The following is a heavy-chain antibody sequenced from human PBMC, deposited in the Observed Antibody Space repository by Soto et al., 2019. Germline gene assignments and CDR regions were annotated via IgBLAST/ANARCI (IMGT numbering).Heavy chain of an antibody. CDR2: IKQDGGEK. J-gene: IGHJ4*02. V-gene: IGHV3-7*01. CDR1: GFTFSGYW. CDR3: ARDRWWLVH. Sequence: EVQLVESGGGLVQPGGSLSLPCAASGFTFSGYWMNWVRQAPGKGLEWVANIKQDGGEKYYVDSVKGRFTISRDNAKNSLYLQMNSLRAEDTAVYYCARDRWWLVHWGQGTLVTVSS. D-gene: IGHD6-19*01.